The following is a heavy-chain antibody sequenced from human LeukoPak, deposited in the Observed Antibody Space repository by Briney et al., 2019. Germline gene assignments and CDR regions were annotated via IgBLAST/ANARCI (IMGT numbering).Heavy chain of an antibody. CDR1: GFTLSDYY. J-gene: IGHJ4*02. CDR3: ANDPRSYYGSGSF. V-gene: IGHV3-11*01. D-gene: IGHD3-10*01. CDR2: IGSSGTTI. Sequence: GGSLRLSCAASGFTLSDYYMSWIRQAPGKGLEWVSYIGSSGTTIYYADSVKGRSTISRDNARNSLYLQMNSLRAEDTAVYYCANDPRSYYGSGSFWGQGTLVTVSS.